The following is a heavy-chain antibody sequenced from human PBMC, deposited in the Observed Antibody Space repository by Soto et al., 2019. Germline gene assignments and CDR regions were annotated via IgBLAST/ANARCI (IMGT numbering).Heavy chain of an antibody. CDR3: ARDASIVVVVAATLPGS. V-gene: IGHV3-30-3*01. CDR2: ISYDGSNK. D-gene: IGHD2-15*01. J-gene: IGHJ5*02. CDR1: GFTFSSYA. Sequence: HPGGSLRLSCAASGFTFSSYAMHWVRQAPGKGLEWVAVISYDGSNKYCADSVKGRFTISRDNSKNTLYLQMNSLRAEDTAVYYCARDASIVVVVAATLPGSLGAGTLVTGSS.